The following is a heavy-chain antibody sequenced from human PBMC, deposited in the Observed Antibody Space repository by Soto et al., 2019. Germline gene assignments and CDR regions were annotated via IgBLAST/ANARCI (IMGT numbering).Heavy chain of an antibody. CDR3: ARGDSTDCSNGVCSFFYNHEMDV. V-gene: IGHV1-2*04. D-gene: IGHD2-8*01. Sequence: ASVKVSCKASGYSFTDYHIHWVRQAPGQGLEWLGRINPKSGGTSTAQKFQGWVTMTTDTSISTASMELTRLTSDDTAIYYCARGDSTDCSNGVCSFFYNHEMDVWGQGTTVTVSS. CDR1: GYSFTDYH. CDR2: INPKSGGT. J-gene: IGHJ6*02.